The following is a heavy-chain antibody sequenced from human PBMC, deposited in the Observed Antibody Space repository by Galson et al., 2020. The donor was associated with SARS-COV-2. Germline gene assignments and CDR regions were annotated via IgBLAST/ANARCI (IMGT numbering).Heavy chain of an antibody. D-gene: IGHD1-26*01. J-gene: IGHJ4*02. V-gene: IGHV4-39*01. CDR1: GGGVGSTSFY. CDR2: IYSRGPT. Sequence: ASETLSLTCTVPGGGVGSTSFYWGWIRPPPGTGLEWIGSIYSRGPTNYNPSFKRRVTMSIDTSENRFSLKLTSVTAADTAVYYCARQAVGAEFEYWGQGTLVAVSS. CDR3: ARQAVGAEFEY.